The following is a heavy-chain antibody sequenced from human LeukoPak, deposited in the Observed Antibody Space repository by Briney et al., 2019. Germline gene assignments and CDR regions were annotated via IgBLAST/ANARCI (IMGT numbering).Heavy chain of an antibody. D-gene: IGHD6-13*01. CDR2: IYYSGST. Sequence: PSETLSLTCTVSGGSISSYYWGWIRQPPGKGLEWIGSIYYSGSTYYNPSLKSRVTISVDTSKNHFSLKLSSVTAADTAVYYCARARKQQLYFDAFDIWGQGTMVTVSS. J-gene: IGHJ3*02. CDR1: GGSISSYY. V-gene: IGHV4-39*02. CDR3: ARARKQQLYFDAFDI.